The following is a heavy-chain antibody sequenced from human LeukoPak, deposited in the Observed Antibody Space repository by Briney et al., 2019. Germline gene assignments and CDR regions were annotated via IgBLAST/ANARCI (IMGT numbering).Heavy chain of an antibody. Sequence: PSETLSLTCTVSGGSISSTSYYWGWIRQPPGKGLEWIGSIYFSGYTYFNPSLKSRVTISVDTSKNQFSLKLSSVTAADTAVYYSARDVGATLYYFDYWGQGTLVTVSS. D-gene: IGHD1-26*01. V-gene: IGHV4-39*07. CDR3: ARDVGATLYYFDY. J-gene: IGHJ4*02. CDR2: IYFSGYT. CDR1: GGSISSTSYY.